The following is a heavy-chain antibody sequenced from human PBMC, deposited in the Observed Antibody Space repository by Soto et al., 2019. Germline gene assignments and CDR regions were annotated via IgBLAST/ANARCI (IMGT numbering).Heavy chain of an antibody. CDR3: AKDRLSNWNGWKYYYGMDV. Sequence: QVQLVESGGGAVQPGRSLRLSCAASGFTFSSYGMHWVRQAPGKGLEWVAVISYDGSNKYYADSVKGRFTISRDNSKNTLYLQMNSLRAEDTAVYYCAKDRLSNWNGWKYYYGMDVWGQGTTVTVSS. CDR2: ISYDGSNK. CDR1: GFTFSSYG. V-gene: IGHV3-30*18. D-gene: IGHD1-1*01. J-gene: IGHJ6*02.